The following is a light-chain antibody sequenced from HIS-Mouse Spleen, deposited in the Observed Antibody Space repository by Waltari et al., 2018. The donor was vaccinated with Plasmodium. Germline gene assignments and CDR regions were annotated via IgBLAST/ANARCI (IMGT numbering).Light chain of an antibody. J-gene: IGKJ3*01. CDR1: QSVSSN. V-gene: IGKV3-15*01. CDR2: GAS. CDR3: QQYNNWSFT. Sequence: EIVMTQSPATLSVSPGDRATLSCRASQSVSSNLARYQQKPGQAPRLLIYGASTRATGIPARFSGSGSGTEFTLTISSLQSEDFAVYYCQQYNNWSFTFGPGTEVDIK.